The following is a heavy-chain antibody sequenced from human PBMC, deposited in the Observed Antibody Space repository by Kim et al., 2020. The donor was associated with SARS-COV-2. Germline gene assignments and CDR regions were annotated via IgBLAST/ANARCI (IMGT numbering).Heavy chain of an antibody. V-gene: IGHV3-74*03. Sequence: TYADSVKGRFTISRDNAKNTLYLQMNSLRDEDTAVYFCARESGWNCFDPWGQGTLVIVSS. J-gene: IGHJ5*02. D-gene: IGHD6-25*01. CDR3: ARESGWNCFDP.